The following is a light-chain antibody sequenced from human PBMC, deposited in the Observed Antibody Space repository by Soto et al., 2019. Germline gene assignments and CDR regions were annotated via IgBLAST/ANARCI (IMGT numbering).Light chain of an antibody. J-gene: IGKJ4*01. V-gene: IGKV1-39*01. CDR2: AAS. CDR3: QQSFSSPLT. CDR1: QSITTS. Sequence: IQMTQSPSSLSASVGDSITLTCRASQSITTSLNWYQQRPGKAPKLLIYAASSLYSGVPSRFSGSGSGTAFTLTISSLQPEVFATYYCQQSFSSPLTFGGGTKVEIK.